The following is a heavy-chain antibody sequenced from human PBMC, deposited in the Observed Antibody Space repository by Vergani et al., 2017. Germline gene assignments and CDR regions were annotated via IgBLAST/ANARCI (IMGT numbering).Heavy chain of an antibody. CDR1: GGPFSSYA. CDR2: IIPIFGTA. J-gene: IGHJ6*03. Sequence: QVQLVQSGAEVKKPGSSVKVSCKASGGPFSSYAISWVRQAPGQGLEWMGGIIPIFGTANYAQKFQGRVTITADESTSTAYMELSSLRSEDTAVYYCARPGIAAAEPYYYYYMDVWGKGTTVTVSS. V-gene: IGHV1-69*01. D-gene: IGHD6-13*01. CDR3: ARPGIAAAEPYYYYYMDV.